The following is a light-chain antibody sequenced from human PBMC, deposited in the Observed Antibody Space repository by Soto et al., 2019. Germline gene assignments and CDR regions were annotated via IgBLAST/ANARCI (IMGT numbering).Light chain of an antibody. CDR1: QGISKS. CDR2: DAS. V-gene: IGKV1-33*01. Sequence: DIQMTQSPSSLSASVGDRGTITCQADQGISKSLSWYQQKPGMAPKLLIYDASNLETGVPSRFSGSGSGIDFTLTISSLQPEDFGRYYCQQYDDLPFTFGGGTKVEIK. J-gene: IGKJ4*01. CDR3: QQYDDLPFT.